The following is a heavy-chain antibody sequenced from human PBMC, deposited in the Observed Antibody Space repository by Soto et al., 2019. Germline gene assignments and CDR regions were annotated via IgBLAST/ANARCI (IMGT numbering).Heavy chain of an antibody. V-gene: IGHV3-23*01. J-gene: IGHJ4*01. Sequence: KGLEWVSAIGTSGSTTYYADSVKGRFTISRDNSKNTLFLQMNGLRGEDTAVYHCANSSEHISLDVRWQADYSG. CDR3: ANSSEHISLDVRWQADY. CDR2: IGTSGSTT. D-gene: IGHD1-26*01.